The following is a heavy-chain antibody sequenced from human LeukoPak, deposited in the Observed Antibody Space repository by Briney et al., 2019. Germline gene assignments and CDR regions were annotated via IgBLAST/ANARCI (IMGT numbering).Heavy chain of an antibody. Sequence: PGGSLRLSCAASGFIVSSNYMTWVRQAPGEGLEWVSVIHNDGSTYYTDSVKGRFTISRDNSKNTLYLQMNSLRVEDTAVYYCAKDRHYDFDGDAFDIWGQGTMVTVSS. D-gene: IGHD3-3*01. CDR1: GFIVSSNY. CDR3: AKDRHYDFDGDAFDI. V-gene: IGHV3-53*01. J-gene: IGHJ3*02. CDR2: IHNDGST.